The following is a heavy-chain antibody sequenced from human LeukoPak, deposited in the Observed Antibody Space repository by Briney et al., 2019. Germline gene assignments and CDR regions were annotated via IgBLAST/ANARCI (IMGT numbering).Heavy chain of an antibody. Sequence: SETLSLTCTVSGGSISSSSYYWGWIRQPPGKGLEWIGSIHYSGSTSSHPSLKSRVTISVDTSKNQFSLKLSSVTAADTAVYYCATLDSSGRDHWGQGALVTVSS. CDR3: ATLDSSGRDH. CDR2: IHYSGST. CDR1: GGSISSSSYY. J-gene: IGHJ4*02. V-gene: IGHV4-39*01. D-gene: IGHD6-19*01.